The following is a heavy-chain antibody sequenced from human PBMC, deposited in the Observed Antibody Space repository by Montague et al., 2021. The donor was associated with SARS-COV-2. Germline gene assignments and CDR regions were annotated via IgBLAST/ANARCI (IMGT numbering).Heavy chain of an antibody. J-gene: IGHJ6*02. CDR1: GGSISSGSYY. CDR2: IYTSGST. CDR3: ASERVVVERAAHYYYYGMDV. Sequence: TLSLTCTVSGGSISSGSYYWSWIRQPAGKGLEWIGRIYTSGSTNYNPSLKSRVTISRDTSKNQFSLKLSSVTAADTAVYNCASERVVVERAAHYYYYGMDVWGQGTTVTVSS. V-gene: IGHV4-61*02. D-gene: IGHD2-2*01.